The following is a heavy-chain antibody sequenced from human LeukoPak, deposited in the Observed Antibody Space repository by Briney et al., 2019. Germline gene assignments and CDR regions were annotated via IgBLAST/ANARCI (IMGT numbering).Heavy chain of an antibody. Sequence: PSETLSLTCAVSGGSISSGNYYWGWIRQPPGKGLEWIGSIYYSGSTNYNPSLKSRVTISVDTSKNQFSLKLSSVTAADTAVYYCARHEGGSSYYYYYGMDVWGQGTTVTVSS. CDR1: GGSISSGNYY. CDR3: ARHEGGSSYYYYYGMDV. J-gene: IGHJ6*02. V-gene: IGHV4-39*01. CDR2: IYYSGST. D-gene: IGHD1-26*01.